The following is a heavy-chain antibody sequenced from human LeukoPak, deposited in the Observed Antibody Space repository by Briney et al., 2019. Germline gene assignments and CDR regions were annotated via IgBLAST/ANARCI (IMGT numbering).Heavy chain of an antibody. CDR1: GFTFSSYS. Sequence: GGSLRLSCAASGFTFSSYSMNWVRQAPGKGLEWVSSISSSSSYIYYADSVKGRFTISRDNAKNSLYLQMNSLRAEDTAVYYCARGYSSSWYVYYYYMDVWGKGTTVTVSS. V-gene: IGHV3-21*01. CDR2: ISSSSSYI. D-gene: IGHD6-13*01. J-gene: IGHJ6*03. CDR3: ARGYSSSWYVYYYYMDV.